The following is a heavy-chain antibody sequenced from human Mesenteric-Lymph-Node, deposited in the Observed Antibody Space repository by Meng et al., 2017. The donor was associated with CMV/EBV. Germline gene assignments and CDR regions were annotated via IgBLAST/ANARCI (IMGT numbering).Heavy chain of an antibody. J-gene: IGHJ4*02. CDR2: IYWNNDQ. Sequence: GLSLNTNGVGVGWIRQPPGKPLEWLALIYWNNDQRFSPSLKSRLSITKDSSKNQVVLTMTNMDPIDTATYYCAHTRNLDWLLIVDYWGQGTLVTVSS. CDR1: GLSLNTNGVG. V-gene: IGHV2-5*01. CDR3: AHTRNLDWLLIVDY. D-gene: IGHD3/OR15-3a*01.